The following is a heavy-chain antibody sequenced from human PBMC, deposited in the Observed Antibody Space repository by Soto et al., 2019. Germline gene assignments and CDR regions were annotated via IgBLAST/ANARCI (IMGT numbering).Heavy chain of an antibody. CDR2: ISTSGAGT. Sequence: EVQLLESGGDLVQPGGSLRLSCAASGFTFSTYAMNWVRQAPGKGLEWVSGISTSGAGTYYADSVKGRFTISRDNSKNTLFLQMNSLRAEDSGLYYCATVYRYGDPEHCGQGTLVTVSS. V-gene: IGHV3-23*01. D-gene: IGHD4-17*01. CDR1: GFTFSTYA. J-gene: IGHJ1*01. CDR3: ATVYRYGDPEH.